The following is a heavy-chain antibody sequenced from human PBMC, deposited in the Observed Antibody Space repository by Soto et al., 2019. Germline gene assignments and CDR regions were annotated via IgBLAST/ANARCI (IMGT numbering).Heavy chain of an antibody. D-gene: IGHD1-26*01. CDR1: GFNFSRYW. CDR2: SRPDTDDR. J-gene: IGHJ4*02. Sequence: VQLVESGGGLVQPGGSLRLSCAASGFNFSRYWMNWVRQAPGKGLAWVANSRPDTDDRFHADSVRGRFSISRDNAKKSLFLQMNNLRVEDTAVYYCAREDGTFDYWGQGTLVTVSS. V-gene: IGHV3-7*04. CDR3: AREDGTFDY.